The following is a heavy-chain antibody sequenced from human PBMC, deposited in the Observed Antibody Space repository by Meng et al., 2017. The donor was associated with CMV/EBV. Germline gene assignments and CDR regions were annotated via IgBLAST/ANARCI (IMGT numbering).Heavy chain of an antibody. D-gene: IGHD4-11*01. Sequence: QVQLVQSGAEVKKPGASAKVSXKASGYTFTGYYMHWVRQAPGQGLEWMGWINPNSGGTNYAQKFQGRVTMTRDTSISTAYMELSRLRSDDTAVYYCARDWAGVTTGGPRPYNWFDPGGQGTLVTVSS. CDR3: ARDWAGVTTGGPRPYNWFDP. CDR2: INPNSGGT. J-gene: IGHJ5*02. V-gene: IGHV1-2*02. CDR1: GYTFTGYY.